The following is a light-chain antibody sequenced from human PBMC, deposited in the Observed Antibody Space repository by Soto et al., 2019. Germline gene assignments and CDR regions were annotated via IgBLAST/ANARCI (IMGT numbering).Light chain of an antibody. CDR3: CSYAGSTPYI. CDR1: SSDVGSYNL. V-gene: IGLV2-23*02. CDR2: EVS. Sequence: QSVLTQPASVSGSPGQSITISCTGNSSDVGSYNLVSWYQQHPGKAPKLMIYEVSKRPSGVSNRFSGSKSGNTASLTISGLQAEDDADYYCCSYAGSTPYIFGTGTKVTVL. J-gene: IGLJ1*01.